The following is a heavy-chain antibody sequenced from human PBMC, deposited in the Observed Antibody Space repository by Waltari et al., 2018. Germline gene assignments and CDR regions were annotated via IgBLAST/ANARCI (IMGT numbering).Heavy chain of an antibody. J-gene: IGHJ6*02. Sequence: EVQLVESGGGLVQPGGSLRLSCAASGFTVSSNYMRWVRQAPGKGLEWVSVIYSGGSTYYADSVKGRFTISRDNSKNTLYLQMNSLRAEDTAVYYCAREGYCSSTSCYKGGYGMDVWGQGTTVTVSS. CDR3: AREGYCSSTSCYKGGYGMDV. V-gene: IGHV3-66*02. D-gene: IGHD2-2*02. CDR1: GFTVSSNY. CDR2: IYSGGST.